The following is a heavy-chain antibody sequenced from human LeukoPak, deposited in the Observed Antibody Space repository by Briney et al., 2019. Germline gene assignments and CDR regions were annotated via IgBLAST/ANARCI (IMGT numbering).Heavy chain of an antibody. CDR1: GGSISSSSYY. D-gene: IGHD3-16*01. CDR2: IYYSGST. V-gene: IGHV4-39*01. CDR3: ARYGGYYFDY. J-gene: IGHJ4*02. Sequence: PSETLPLTCTVSGGSISSSSYYWGWIRQPPGKGLEWIGSIYYSGSTYYNPSLKSRVTISVDTSKNQFSLKLSSVTAADTAVYYCARYGGYYFDYWGQGTLVTVSS.